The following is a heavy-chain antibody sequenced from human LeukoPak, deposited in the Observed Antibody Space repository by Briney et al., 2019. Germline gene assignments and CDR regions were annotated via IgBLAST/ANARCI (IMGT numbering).Heavy chain of an antibody. D-gene: IGHD3-22*01. J-gene: IGHJ4*02. V-gene: IGHV4-4*07. CDR2: IHNSEST. CDR3: ARDLITMIVD. Sequence: PSETPSLTCTVSGDSISTYYWSWFRQPAGKGLEWIGRIHNSESTNYNPSLQSRVTMSVDTSKNQLSLKLPSVTAADTAVYYCARDLITMIVDWGQGTLVTVSS. CDR1: GDSISTYY.